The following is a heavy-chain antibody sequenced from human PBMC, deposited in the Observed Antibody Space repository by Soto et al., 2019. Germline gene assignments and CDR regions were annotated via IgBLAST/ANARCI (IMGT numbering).Heavy chain of an antibody. D-gene: IGHD6-6*01. Sequence: QLQLQESGSGLVKPSQTLSLTCAVSGGSISSGGYSWSWIRQPPGKGLEWIGYIYHSGSTYYNPSXXSXVIXSVDRSKNQFSLKLSSVTAADTAVYYCARDVPFDPWGQGTLVTVSS. CDR3: ARDVPFDP. CDR1: GGSISSGGYS. J-gene: IGHJ5*02. CDR2: IYHSGST. V-gene: IGHV4-30-2*01.